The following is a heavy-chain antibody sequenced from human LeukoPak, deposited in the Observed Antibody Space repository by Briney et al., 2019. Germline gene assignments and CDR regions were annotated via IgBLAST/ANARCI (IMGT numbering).Heavy chain of an antibody. J-gene: IGHJ4*02. CDR2: INHSGST. Sequence: ETLSLTCAVYGGSFSGYYWSWIRQPPGKGLEWIGEINHSGSTNYNPSLKSRVTISVDTSKNQFSLKLSSVTAADTAVYYCAREAGGNHYFDYWGQGTLVTVSS. D-gene: IGHD4-23*01. CDR1: GGSFSGYY. V-gene: IGHV4-34*01. CDR3: AREAGGNHYFDY.